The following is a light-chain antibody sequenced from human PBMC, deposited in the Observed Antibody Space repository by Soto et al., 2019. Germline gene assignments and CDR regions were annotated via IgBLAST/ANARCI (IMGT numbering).Light chain of an antibody. CDR1: QSISNY. V-gene: IGKV1-39*01. CDR2: AAS. CDR3: QQGYSNPQT. J-gene: IGKJ1*01. Sequence: DIQMTQSPSSLSTSVVDRVTITCRASQSISNYLNWYQQKPGKAPKLLIYAASSLQSGVPSRFSGRGSGTDFTLTISSLQPEDFATYYCQQGYSNPQTFGQGTKVDIK.